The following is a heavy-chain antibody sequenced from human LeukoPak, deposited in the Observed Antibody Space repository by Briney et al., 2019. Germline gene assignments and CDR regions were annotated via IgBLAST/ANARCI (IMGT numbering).Heavy chain of an antibody. J-gene: IGHJ3*02. CDR2: IYYSGST. Sequence: SQTLSLTCTVSGGSISSGGYYWSWIRQHPGKGLEWIGYIYYSGSTYYNPSLKSRVTISVDTSKNQFSLKLSSVTAADTAVYYCARGLYYYDILTGYYPGAFDIWGQGTMVTVSS. V-gene: IGHV4-31*03. D-gene: IGHD3-9*01. CDR1: GGSISSGGYY. CDR3: ARGLYYYDILTGYYPGAFDI.